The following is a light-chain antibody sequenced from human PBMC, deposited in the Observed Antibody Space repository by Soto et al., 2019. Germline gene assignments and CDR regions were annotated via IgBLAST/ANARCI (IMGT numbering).Light chain of an antibody. Sequence: QSVLTQPPSASGTPGQRVTISCYGNSSNIGSNSVYWYQQLPGTAPKLLIYRDNQRPSGVPDRFSGSKSGTSASLAISGLRSEDEADYHCAAWDGSLRALLFGGGTKVTVL. V-gene: IGLV1-47*01. CDR1: SSNIGSNS. CDR3: AAWDGSLRALL. J-gene: IGLJ2*01. CDR2: RDN.